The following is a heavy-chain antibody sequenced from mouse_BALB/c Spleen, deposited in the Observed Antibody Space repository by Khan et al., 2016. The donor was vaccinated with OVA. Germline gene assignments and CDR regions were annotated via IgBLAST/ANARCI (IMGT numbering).Heavy chain of an antibody. Sequence: VRLQQSGPELVKPGTSVKISCKASGYSFTGYFMNWVMQSHGKSLEWIGRINPHIGETFYNQKFKGKATLTVDESSSTAHMDLRSLASEDSAVYCCARKNGSDFDYWGQGTTLTVSS. J-gene: IGHJ2*01. CDR2: INPHIGET. V-gene: IGHV1-20*02. D-gene: IGHD1-1*01. CDR3: ARKNGSDFDY. CDR1: GYSFTGYF.